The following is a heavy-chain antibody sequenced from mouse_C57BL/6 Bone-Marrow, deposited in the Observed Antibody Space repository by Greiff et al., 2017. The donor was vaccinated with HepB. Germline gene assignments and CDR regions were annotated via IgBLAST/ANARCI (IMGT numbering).Heavy chain of an antibody. CDR1: GYTFTSYW. Sequence: QVQLKESGAELAKPGASVKLSCKASGYTFTSYWMHWVKQRPGQGLEWIGYINPSSGYTKYNQKFKDKATLTADKSSSTAYMQLSSLTYEDSAVYYCARREGNYSNYPAWFAYWGQGTLVTVSA. D-gene: IGHD2-5*01. V-gene: IGHV1-7*01. CDR3: ARREGNYSNYPAWFAY. J-gene: IGHJ3*01. CDR2: INPSSGYT.